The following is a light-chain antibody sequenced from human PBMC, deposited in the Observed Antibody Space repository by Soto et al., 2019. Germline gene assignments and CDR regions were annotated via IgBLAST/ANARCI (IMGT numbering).Light chain of an antibody. CDR2: GAS. Sequence: EIVLTQSPGTLSLSPGERATLSCRASQSVSSSYLAWYQQKPGQAPRLLIYGASSRATGIPDTFSGSGSSKDFTLTISKLEPEEFAVYFCQQYGDSPRTFGQGTKVEIK. J-gene: IGKJ1*01. CDR3: QQYGDSPRT. CDR1: QSVSSSY. V-gene: IGKV3-20*01.